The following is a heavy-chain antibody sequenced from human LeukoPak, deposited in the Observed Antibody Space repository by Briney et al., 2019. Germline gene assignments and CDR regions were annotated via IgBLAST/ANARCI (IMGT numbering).Heavy chain of an antibody. J-gene: IGHJ3*02. D-gene: IGHD2-2*02. CDR1: GGSISSGDYY. CDR2: IYYSGST. CDR3: ARDHPGAYCSSTSCYKADAFDI. Sequence: SETLSLTCTVSGGSISSGDYYWSWIRQPPGKGLEWIGYIYYSGSTYYNPSLKSRVTISVDTSKNQFSLKLSSVTAADTAVYYCARDHPGAYCSSTSCYKADAFDIWGQGTMVTVSS. V-gene: IGHV4-30-4*08.